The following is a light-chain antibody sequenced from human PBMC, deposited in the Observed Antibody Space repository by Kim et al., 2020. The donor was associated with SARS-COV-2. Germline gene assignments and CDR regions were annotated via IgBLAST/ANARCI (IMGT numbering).Light chain of an antibody. CDR1: QSVTHH. CDR3: QQRYSWPPLT. Sequence: LSPGERATLSCRASQSVTHHLAWYQQKRGQPPRLLIYDASNRATGIPARFSGSGSGTDFNLTINSLEPEDFAVYYCQQRYSWPPLTFGGGTKVEIK. J-gene: IGKJ4*01. CDR2: DAS. V-gene: IGKV3-11*01.